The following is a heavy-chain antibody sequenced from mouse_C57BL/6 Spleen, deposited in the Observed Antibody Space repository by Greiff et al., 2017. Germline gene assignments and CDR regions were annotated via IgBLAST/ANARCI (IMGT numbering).Heavy chain of an antibody. V-gene: IGHV1-80*01. Sequence: QVQLKESGAELVKPGASVKISCKASGYAFSSYWMNWVKQRPGKGLEWIGQIYPGDGDTNYNGKFKGKATLTVDKSSSPAYMQLSSLTSEDSAVYVSASGEDYDGLAYWGQGTLVTVSA. CDR3: ASGEDYDGLAY. J-gene: IGHJ3*01. D-gene: IGHD2-4*01. CDR2: IYPGDGDT. CDR1: GYAFSSYW.